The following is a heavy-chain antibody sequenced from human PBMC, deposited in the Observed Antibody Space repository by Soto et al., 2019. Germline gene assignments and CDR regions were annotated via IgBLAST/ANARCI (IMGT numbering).Heavy chain of an antibody. CDR3: ARRKRRGIVAL. D-gene: IGHD2-21*01. V-gene: IGHV4-61*01. Sequence: SETLSLTCAVSGDSVSSGPNYWSWLRQPPGRGPDWIGYVFGIQTTNTNPSLRGRVTITKDTSKNEFSLRLTSVTTADTAVDYYARRKRRGIVALWGQGILVTVSS. CDR1: GDSVSSGPNY. CDR2: VFGIQTT. J-gene: IGHJ4*02.